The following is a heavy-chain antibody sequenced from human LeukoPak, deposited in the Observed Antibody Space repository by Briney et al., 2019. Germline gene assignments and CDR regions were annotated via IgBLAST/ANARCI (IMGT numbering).Heavy chain of an antibody. CDR1: GFTFSGSA. D-gene: IGHD3-3*01. J-gene: IGHJ5*02. V-gene: IGHV3-73*01. CDR2: IRSKANSYAT. CDR3: TRIDXLRLHLDGDXAXFDP. Sequence: TGGSLRLSCAASGFTFSGSAMHWVRQASGKGLEWVGRIRSKANSYATAYAASVKGRFTISRDDSKNTAYLQMNSLKTEDTAVYYCTRIDXLRLHLDGDXAXFDPXGQGTLXXV.